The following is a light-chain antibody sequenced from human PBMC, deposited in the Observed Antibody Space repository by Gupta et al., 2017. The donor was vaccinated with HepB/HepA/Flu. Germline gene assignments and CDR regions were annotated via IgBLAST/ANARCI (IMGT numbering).Light chain of an antibody. CDR1: KLGDKY. CDR3: QAWDISTAAV. Sequence: SSERTQPPSVSVSPGQTASITCSGDKLGDKYACWYQQKPGQSPVVVIYQDSKRPSGIPERFSGSNSGNTATLTISGTQAMDEADYYCQAWDISTAAVFGGGTKLTVL. CDR2: QDS. V-gene: IGLV3-1*01. J-gene: IGLJ2*01.